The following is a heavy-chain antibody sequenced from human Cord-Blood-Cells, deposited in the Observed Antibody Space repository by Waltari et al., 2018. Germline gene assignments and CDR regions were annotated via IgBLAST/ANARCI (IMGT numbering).Heavy chain of an antibody. J-gene: IGHJ5*02. CDR1: GGSFSGYY. V-gene: IGHV4-34*01. CDR3: ARRGTYCSGGSCYSWFDP. CDR2: INHSGST. D-gene: IGHD2-15*01. Sequence: QVQLQQWGAGLLKPSETLSLTCAVYGGSFSGYYWSWIRQPPGKGLEWIGEINHSGSTNYNPSLKSRVTISVDTSKNQFSLKLSSVTAADTAVYYCARRGTYCSGGSCYSWFDPWGQGTLVTVSS.